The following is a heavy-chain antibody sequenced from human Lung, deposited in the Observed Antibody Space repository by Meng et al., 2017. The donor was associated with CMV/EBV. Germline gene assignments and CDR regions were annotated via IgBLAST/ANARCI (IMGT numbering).Heavy chain of an antibody. Sequence: LSCAASGFTFSSYAMHWVLPAPGKGLEWVAVISYDGSKKYYADSVKGRFTISRDNSKKTLDLQMKSLRVEDTAVYYCARGYNYALDYWGQGTLVTVSS. J-gene: IGHJ4*02. CDR2: ISYDGSKK. CDR1: GFTFSSYA. D-gene: IGHD5-18*01. CDR3: ARGYNYALDY. V-gene: IGHV3-30*04.